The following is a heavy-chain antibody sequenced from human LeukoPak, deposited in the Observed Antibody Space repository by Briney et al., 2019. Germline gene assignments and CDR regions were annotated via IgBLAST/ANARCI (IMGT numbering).Heavy chain of an antibody. Sequence: RASAKVSCKASGYTFTSYAMHWVRQAPGQRREWMGWINAGNGNTKYSQKFQGRVTITRDTSASTAYMELSSLRSEDTAVYYCAREGSGWDYDYWGQGTLVTVSS. D-gene: IGHD6-19*01. V-gene: IGHV1-3*01. J-gene: IGHJ4*02. CDR2: INAGNGNT. CDR3: AREGSGWDYDY. CDR1: GYTFTSYA.